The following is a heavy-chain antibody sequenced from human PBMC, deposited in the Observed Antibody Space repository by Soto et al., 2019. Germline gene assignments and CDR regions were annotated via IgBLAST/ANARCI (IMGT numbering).Heavy chain of an antibody. V-gene: IGHV4-30-4*01. CDR1: GGSISSGDYY. CDR2: IHYSGST. Sequence: QVQLQESGPGLVKPSQTLSLTCTVSGGSISSGDYYWSWIRQPPGKGLEWIGYIHYSGSTYYNPALKSRVTISVDTSKTQCSLKLSSVTAADTAVYYCARVIVVVPAAAWWFDPWGQGTLVTVSS. D-gene: IGHD2-2*01. J-gene: IGHJ5*02. CDR3: ARVIVVVPAAAWWFDP.